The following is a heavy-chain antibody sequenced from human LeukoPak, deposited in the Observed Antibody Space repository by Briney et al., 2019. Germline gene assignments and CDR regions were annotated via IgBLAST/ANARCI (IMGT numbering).Heavy chain of an antibody. J-gene: IGHJ5*02. Sequence: SVKVSCKASGGTFSSYAISWVRQAPGQGLEWMGGIIPIFGTANYAQKFQGRVTITADESTSTAYMELSGLRSEDTAVYYCARDRLATRWFDPWGQGALVTVSS. CDR3: ARDRLATRWFDP. CDR2: IIPIFGTA. CDR1: GGTFSSYA. V-gene: IGHV1-69*13. D-gene: IGHD6-19*01.